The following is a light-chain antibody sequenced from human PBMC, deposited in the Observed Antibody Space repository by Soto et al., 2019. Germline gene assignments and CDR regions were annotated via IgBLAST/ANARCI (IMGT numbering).Light chain of an antibody. CDR3: QQYNSYPRT. CDR2: DAS. J-gene: IGKJ1*01. V-gene: IGKV1-5*01. Sequence: DIQMTQSPSTLSASVGDRVTITCRASQSISSWLAWYQQKPGKAPKLLIYDASSLASGVPSRFSGSGSATEFTLTISSLQPDDFATYYCQQYNSYPRTFGQGTQVEIK. CDR1: QSISSW.